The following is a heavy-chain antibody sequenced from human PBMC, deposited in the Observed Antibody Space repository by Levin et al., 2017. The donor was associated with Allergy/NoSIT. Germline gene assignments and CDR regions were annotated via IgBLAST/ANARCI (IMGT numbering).Heavy chain of an antibody. J-gene: IGHJ3*01. D-gene: IGHD1/OR15-1a*01. CDR3: AKKQGGTSGFSFDV. CDR2: ITGGGFNT. CDR1: GFSISEYA. V-gene: IGHV3-23*01. Sequence: GGSLRLSCAVSGFSISEYAMAWVRQAPGKGLEWVSEITGGGFNTYYGDSVKGRFTVSKDDSKDMLYLDLSSLRVEDKAVYYCAKKQGGTSGFSFDVWGQGTMVTVSS.